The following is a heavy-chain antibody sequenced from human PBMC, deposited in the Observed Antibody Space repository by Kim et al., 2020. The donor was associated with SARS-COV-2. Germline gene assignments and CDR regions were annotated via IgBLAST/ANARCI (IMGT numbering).Heavy chain of an antibody. J-gene: IGHJ6*03. CDR2: ISYDGSNK. V-gene: IGHV3-30-3*01. Sequence: GGSLRLSCAASGFTFSSCAMHWVRQAPGKGLEWVAVISYDGSNKYYADSVKGRFTISRDNSKNTLYLQMNSLRAEDTAVYYCARDGEDIVVVPAAISGYYYMDVWGKGTTVTVSS. D-gene: IGHD2-2*01. CDR3: ARDGEDIVVVPAAISGYYYMDV. CDR1: GFTFSSCA.